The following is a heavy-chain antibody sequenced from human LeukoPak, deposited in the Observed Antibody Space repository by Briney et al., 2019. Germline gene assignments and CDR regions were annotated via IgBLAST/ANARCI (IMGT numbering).Heavy chain of an antibody. V-gene: IGHV1-24*01. CDR3: ATDPVVGAKVVY. Sequence: ASVKVSCKVSGYTLTELSMHWVRQAPGKGLEWMGGFDPEDGETIYAQKFQGRVTMTEDTSTDTAYMELSSLRSEDTAVYYCATDPVVGAKVVYWGQGTLVTVSS. CDR2: FDPEDGET. J-gene: IGHJ4*02. CDR1: GYTLTELS. D-gene: IGHD1-26*01.